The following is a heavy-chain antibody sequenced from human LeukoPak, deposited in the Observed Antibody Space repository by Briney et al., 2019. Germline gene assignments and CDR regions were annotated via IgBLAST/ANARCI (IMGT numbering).Heavy chain of an antibody. CDR2: VSYDASTK. CDR1: GFTFSSYA. V-gene: IGHV3-30*01. D-gene: IGHD3-22*01. J-gene: IGHJ4*02. CDR3: AKDPSRYDSSGYYFY. Sequence: GGSLRLSCAASGFTFSSYAMHWVRQAPGKGLEWVAVVSYDASTKNYADSVKGRFTISRDNSKNTVYLQMDSPRAEDTAVYYCAKDPSRYDSSGYYFYWGQGTLVTVSS.